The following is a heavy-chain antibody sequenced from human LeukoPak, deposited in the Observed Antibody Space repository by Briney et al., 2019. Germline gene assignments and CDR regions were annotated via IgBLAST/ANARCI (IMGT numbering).Heavy chain of an antibody. CDR2: IYYSGST. CDR3: ARDQIGYGLDY. J-gene: IGHJ4*02. Sequence: SETLSLTCTVSGGSISSYYWSWIRQPPGKGLEWIGYIYYSGSTNYNPSLKSRVTISVDTSKNQLSLKLSSVTAADTAVYYCARDQIGYGLDYWGQGTLVTVSS. CDR1: GGSISSYY. D-gene: IGHD5-18*01. V-gene: IGHV4-59*01.